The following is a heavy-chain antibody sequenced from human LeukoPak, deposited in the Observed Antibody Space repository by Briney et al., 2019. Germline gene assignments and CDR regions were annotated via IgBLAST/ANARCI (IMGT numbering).Heavy chain of an antibody. D-gene: IGHD5-18*01. J-gene: IGHJ4*02. CDR3: ATVSYSYGYRDY. V-gene: IGHV1-24*01. CDR1: GYTLTELS. Sequence: ASVKVSCKVSGYTLTELSMHWVRQAPGKGLEWMGGFDPEDGETIYAQKFQGRVTMTEDTSTDTAYMELSSLRSEDTAVYYCATVSYSYGYRDYWGQGTLVTVSS. CDR2: FDPEDGET.